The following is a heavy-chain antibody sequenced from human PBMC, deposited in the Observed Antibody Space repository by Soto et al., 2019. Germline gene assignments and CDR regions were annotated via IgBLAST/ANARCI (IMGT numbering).Heavy chain of an antibody. J-gene: IGHJ1*01. CDR3: VSDRGYGHASVPYS. V-gene: IGHV3-30*13. CDR1: GFAFSSYG. D-gene: IGHD5-18*01. Sequence: QAQLVESGGGVVQPGRSLRLSCAASGFAFSSYGMHWVRQAPGTGLEWVAVISYDGSLQHYADSVKGRFTISRDNAKNRVLLQLSSLSAEDTAVDYCVSDRGYGHASVPYSWGQGTLVSVSS. CDR2: ISYDGSLQ.